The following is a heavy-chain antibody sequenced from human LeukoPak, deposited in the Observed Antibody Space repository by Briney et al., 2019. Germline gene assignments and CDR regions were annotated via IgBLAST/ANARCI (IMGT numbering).Heavy chain of an antibody. V-gene: IGHV4-30-4*01. J-gene: IGHJ4*02. CDR3: ARAQRHIAVAN. CDR2: IYYSGST. Sequence: PSETLSLTCTVSGGSISSGDYYWSWIRQPPGKGLEWIGYIYYSGSTNYNPSLKSRVTISVDTSKNQFSLKLSSVTAADTAVYYCARAQRHIAVANWGQGTLVTVSS. CDR1: GGSISSGDYY. D-gene: IGHD6-19*01.